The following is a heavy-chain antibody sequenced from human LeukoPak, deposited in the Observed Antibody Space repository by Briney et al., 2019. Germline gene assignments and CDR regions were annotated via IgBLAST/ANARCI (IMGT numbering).Heavy chain of an antibody. V-gene: IGHV4-39*02. Sequence: SETLSLTCTVSGGSISSSSYYWGWIRQPPGKGLEWIGNIYYSGSTYYNPSLKSRVTISVDTSKNQFSLELSSVTAADTAVYYCARDEDYYDSSGSYAFDIWGQGTMVTVSS. D-gene: IGHD3-22*01. CDR3: ARDEDYYDSSGSYAFDI. CDR1: GGSISSSSYY. J-gene: IGHJ3*02. CDR2: IYYSGST.